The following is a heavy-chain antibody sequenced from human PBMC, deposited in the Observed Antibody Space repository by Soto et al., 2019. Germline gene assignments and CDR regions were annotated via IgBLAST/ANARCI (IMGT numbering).Heavy chain of an antibody. CDR2: IKQDGSEK. D-gene: IGHD5-12*01. J-gene: IGHJ4*02. V-gene: IGHV3-7*01. CDR1: GFTFSSYW. Sequence: GGSLRLSCAASGFTFSSYWMSWVRQAPGKGLEWVANIKQDGSEKYYVDSVKGRFTISRDNAKNSLYLQMNSLRAEDTAVYYCARDRYSSVEMATTGFDYWGQGTLVTVS. CDR3: ARDRYSSVEMATTGFDY.